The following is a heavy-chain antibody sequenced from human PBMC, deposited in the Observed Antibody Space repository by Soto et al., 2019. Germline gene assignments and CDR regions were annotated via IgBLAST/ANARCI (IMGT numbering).Heavy chain of an antibody. CDR3: ARQTTYSSSWYDY. D-gene: IGHD2-2*01. J-gene: IGHJ5*01. CDR2: IYTSGTT. CDR1: GGTMSKYY. V-gene: IGHV4-4*07. Sequence: SLTCSVSGGTMSKYYCAWIRQPAGKGLEWIGRIYTSGTTDYNPSLKSRVTMSVDTSKNQFSLKLSSVTAADTALYYCARQTTYSSSWYDYWGHGTLVTVSS.